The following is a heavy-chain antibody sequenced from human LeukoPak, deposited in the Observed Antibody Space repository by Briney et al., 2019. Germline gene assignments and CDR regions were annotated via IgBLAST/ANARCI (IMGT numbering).Heavy chain of an antibody. D-gene: IGHD1-7*01. Sequence: PGGSLRLSCAASGFTFSNAWMSWVRQAPGKGLGWVGRIKSKTDGGTTDYAAPVKGRFTISRDDSKNTLYLQMNSLKIEDTAVYYCTTDEDWNYARKDVWGQGATVIVSS. J-gene: IGHJ6*02. CDR3: TTDEDWNYARKDV. CDR1: GFTFSNAW. CDR2: IKSKTDGGTT. V-gene: IGHV3-15*01.